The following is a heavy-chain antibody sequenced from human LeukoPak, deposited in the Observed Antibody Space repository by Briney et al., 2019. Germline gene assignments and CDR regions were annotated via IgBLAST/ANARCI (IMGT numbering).Heavy chain of an antibody. CDR3: TRGYCNSGSCYFDS. V-gene: IGHV3-30*03. Sequence: GGSLRLSCAASGFTFSSYGMHWVRQAPGKGLEWVAVISYDGSNKYYADSVKGRFTISRDNSKNTLYLQMNSLRAEDTAVYYCTRGYCNSGSCYFDSWGQGTLVTVSS. CDR1: GFTFSSYG. D-gene: IGHD2-15*01. J-gene: IGHJ5*01. CDR2: ISYDGSNK.